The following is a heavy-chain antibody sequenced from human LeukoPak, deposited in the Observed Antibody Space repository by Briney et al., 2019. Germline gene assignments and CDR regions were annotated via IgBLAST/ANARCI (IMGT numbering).Heavy chain of an antibody. Sequence: PGGSLRLSCAASGFTFSSYGMHWVRQAPGKGLEWVAVIWYDGSNKYYADSVKGRFTISRDNSKNTLYLQMNSLRAEDTAVYYCARVGEYSSSLVRILTDYWGQGTLVTVSS. D-gene: IGHD6-6*01. CDR2: IWYDGSNK. J-gene: IGHJ4*02. V-gene: IGHV3-33*01. CDR3: ARVGEYSSSLVRILTDY. CDR1: GFTFSSYG.